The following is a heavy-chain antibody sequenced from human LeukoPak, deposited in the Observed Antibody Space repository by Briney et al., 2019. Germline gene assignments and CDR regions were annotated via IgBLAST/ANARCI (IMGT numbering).Heavy chain of an antibody. J-gene: IGHJ5*02. CDR1: GVTFSSYS. Sequence: PGGSLRLSCAASGVTFSSYSMNWVRQAPGKGLEWVSYISSSSSTIYYADSVKGRFTISRDNARRSLYLQMNSLRPEDTAFYYCSSTFGSGSYLHSWGQGTLVTVSS. V-gene: IGHV3-48*04. CDR3: SSTFGSGSYLHS. CDR2: ISSSSSTI. D-gene: IGHD3-10*01.